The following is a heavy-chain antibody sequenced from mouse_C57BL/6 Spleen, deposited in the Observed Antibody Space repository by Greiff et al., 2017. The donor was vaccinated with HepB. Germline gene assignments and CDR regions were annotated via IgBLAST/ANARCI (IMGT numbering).Heavy chain of an antibody. CDR1: GFTFTDYY. CDR2: IRNKANGYTT. V-gene: IGHV7-3*01. Sequence: EVKLMESGGGLVQPGGSLSLSCAASGFTFTDYYMSWVRQPPGKALEWLGFIRNKANGYTTEYSASVKGRFTISRDNSQSILNLQMNALRAEDSATYYCARYGGNYDAMDYWGQGTSVTVSS. CDR3: ARYGGNYDAMDY. D-gene: IGHD2-1*01. J-gene: IGHJ4*01.